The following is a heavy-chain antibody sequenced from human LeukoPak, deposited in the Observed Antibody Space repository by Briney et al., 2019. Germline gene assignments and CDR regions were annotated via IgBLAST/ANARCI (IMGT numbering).Heavy chain of an antibody. D-gene: IGHD1-26*01. CDR2: IIPIFGTA. CDR1: GGTFSSYA. Sequence: SVKVYCKASGGTFSSYAISWVRQAPGQGLEWMGGIIPIFGTANYAQKFQGRVTITADESTSTAYMELSSLRSEDTAVYYCARSGMGATYYNWFDPWGQGTLVTVSS. V-gene: IGHV1-69*13. J-gene: IGHJ5*02. CDR3: ARSGMGATYYNWFDP.